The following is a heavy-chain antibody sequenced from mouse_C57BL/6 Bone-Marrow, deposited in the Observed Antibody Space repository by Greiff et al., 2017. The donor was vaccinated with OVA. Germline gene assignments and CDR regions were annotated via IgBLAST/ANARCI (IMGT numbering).Heavy chain of an antibody. Sequence: QVQLQQPGAELVKPGASVKLSCKASGYTFTSYWMQWVKQRPGQGLEWIGEIDPSDSYTNYNQKFKGKATLTVDTSSSTAYMQLSSLTSEDSAVYYCARPYYGSSWYFDVWGTGTTVTVSS. CDR3: ARPYYGSSWYFDV. CDR1: GYTFTSYW. D-gene: IGHD1-1*01. V-gene: IGHV1-50*01. CDR2: IDPSDSYT. J-gene: IGHJ1*03.